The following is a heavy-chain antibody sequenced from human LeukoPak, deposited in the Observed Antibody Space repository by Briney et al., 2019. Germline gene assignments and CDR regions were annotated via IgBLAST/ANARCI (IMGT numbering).Heavy chain of an antibody. Sequence: SQTLSLTCAISGDSVSSNSAAWNWIRQSPSRGLGWLGRTYYGSKWYNDCAVSVKRRITINPDTSKNHFSLQLNSVTPEDTAVYYCARDERGSGFEELLYPFDPWGQGTLVTVSS. CDR2: TYYGSKWYN. CDR3: ARDERGSGFEELLYPFDP. J-gene: IGHJ5*02. V-gene: IGHV6-1*01. CDR1: GDSVSSNSAA. D-gene: IGHD3-10*01.